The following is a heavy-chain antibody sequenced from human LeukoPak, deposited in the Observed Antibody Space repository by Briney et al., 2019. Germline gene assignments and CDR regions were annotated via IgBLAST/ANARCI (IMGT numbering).Heavy chain of an antibody. CDR1: GGSISSGDYY. Sequence: SQTLSLTCTVSGGSISSGDYYWSWIRQPPGKGLEWIGYIYYSGSTYYNPSLKSRVTISVDTSKNQFSLKLSSVTAADTAVHYCARAVTGYSSSWYSYYYYMDVWGKGTTVTVSS. CDR2: IYYSGST. CDR3: ARAVTGYSSSWYSYYYYMDV. D-gene: IGHD6-13*01. V-gene: IGHV4-30-4*08. J-gene: IGHJ6*03.